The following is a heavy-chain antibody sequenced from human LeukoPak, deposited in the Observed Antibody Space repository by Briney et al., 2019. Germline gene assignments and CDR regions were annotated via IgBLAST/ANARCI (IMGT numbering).Heavy chain of an antibody. CDR3: ARREVAGTKHFDY. J-gene: IGHJ4*02. CDR2: IYYSGST. V-gene: IGHV4-61*01. CDR1: GGSVSSGSYY. D-gene: IGHD6-19*01. Sequence: PSETLSLTCTVSGGSVSSGSYYWSWIRQPPGKGLEWIGYIYYSGSTNYNPSLKGRVTISVDTSKNQFSLKLSSVTAADTAVYYCARREVAGTKHFDYWGQGTLVTVSS.